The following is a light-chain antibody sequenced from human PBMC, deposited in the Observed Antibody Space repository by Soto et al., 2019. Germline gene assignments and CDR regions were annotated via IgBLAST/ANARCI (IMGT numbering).Light chain of an antibody. Sequence: EIVVTQSPATLSVSPGERATLSCRASQSVGNNFAWYQQKPGQAPRLLIFATSTRATGVPARFSGSGSATDFTLTISSLQSEDFAVYYCPQYGDWPLTFGGGAKVEIE. V-gene: IGKV3-15*01. J-gene: IGKJ4*01. CDR3: PQYGDWPLT. CDR2: ATS. CDR1: QSVGNN.